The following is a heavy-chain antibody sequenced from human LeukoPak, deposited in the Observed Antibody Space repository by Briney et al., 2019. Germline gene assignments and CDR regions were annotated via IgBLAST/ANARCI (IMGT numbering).Heavy chain of an antibody. CDR3: ARVRLVGYDILTGYYSFDY. CDR2: INHSGST. V-gene: IGHV4-34*01. Sequence: PSETLSLTCAVYGGSSSGYYWSWIRQPPGKGLEWIGEINHSGSTNYNPSLKSRVTISVDTSKDQFSLKLSSVTAADTAVYYCARVRLVGYDILTGYYSFDYWGQGTLVTVSS. D-gene: IGHD3-9*01. J-gene: IGHJ4*02. CDR1: GGSSSGYY.